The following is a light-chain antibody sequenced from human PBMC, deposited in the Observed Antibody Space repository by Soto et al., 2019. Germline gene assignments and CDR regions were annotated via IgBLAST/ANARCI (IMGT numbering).Light chain of an antibody. CDR2: GAS. J-gene: IGKJ1*01. CDR3: QQYGSSPWT. Sequence: EIVLTQSPGTLSLSPGERATLSCRASQSVSSSYLAWYQQKPGQAPRPLIYGASSRAIVIPDRFSGSGSGTDFTLTISRLEPEDFAVYYCQQYGSSPWTFGQGTKVEI. V-gene: IGKV3-20*01. CDR1: QSVSSSY.